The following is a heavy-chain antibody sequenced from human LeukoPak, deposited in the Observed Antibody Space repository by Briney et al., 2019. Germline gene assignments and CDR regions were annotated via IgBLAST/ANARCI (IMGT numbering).Heavy chain of an antibody. D-gene: IGHD4-23*01. Sequence: ASVKVSSKASGYTFTSYSMHWVRQAPGQRLEWMGWINTGNGDTKYSQNFQVRVTITRDTSASTAYMDLSSLRSEDTAMYYCAREGGTTVVTPRPYYYGMDVWGQGTTVTVSS. CDR1: GYTFTSYS. V-gene: IGHV1-3*04. J-gene: IGHJ6*02. CDR3: AREGGTTVVTPRPYYYGMDV. CDR2: INTGNGDT.